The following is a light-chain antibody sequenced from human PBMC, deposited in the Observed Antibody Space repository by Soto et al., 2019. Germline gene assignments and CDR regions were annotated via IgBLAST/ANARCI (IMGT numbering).Light chain of an antibody. CDR3: AAWDDSLSGYV. V-gene: IGLV1-47*01. J-gene: IGLJ1*01. CDR2: RNN. Sequence: QSVLTQPPSVSGTPGQRVTISCSGSGSNIGRNYVYWYQRLPGAAPKLLIYRNNQRPSGVPDRFSGSKSGTAASLAISGLRSEDEADYYCAAWDDSLSGYVFGTGTKVTAL. CDR1: GSNIGRNY.